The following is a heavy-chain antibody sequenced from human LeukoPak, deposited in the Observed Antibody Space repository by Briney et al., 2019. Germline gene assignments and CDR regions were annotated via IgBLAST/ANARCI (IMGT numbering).Heavy chain of an antibody. CDR3: AWLYCDSTSCSHDH. V-gene: IGHV1-46*01. J-gene: IGHJ4*02. D-gene: IGHD2/OR15-2a*01. CDR2: INPSGGST. CDR1: GYTFTGYY. Sequence: ASVKVSCKASGYTFTGYYMHWVRQAPGQGLEWMGIINPSGGSTSYAQKFQGRVTITTDESTSTAFMELSSLRSEDTAIYYCAWLYCDSTSCSHDHWGQGTLVTVSS.